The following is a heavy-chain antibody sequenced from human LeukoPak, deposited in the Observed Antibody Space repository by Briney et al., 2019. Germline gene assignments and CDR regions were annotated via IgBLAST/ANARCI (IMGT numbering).Heavy chain of an antibody. CDR1: VFNFGSDS. CDR3: ARDPSGSGWSLNN. CDR2: IWYDGSND. D-gene: IGHD6-19*01. V-gene: IGHV3-33*01. Sequence: GGSLRLSCTASVFNFGSDSMHWVRQAPCKGLEWVAFIWYDGSNDHYADSVKGRFTISRDNSKNTVCLQMNSLRVEDTAVYYCARDPSGSGWSLNNWGQGTLVTVSS. J-gene: IGHJ4*02.